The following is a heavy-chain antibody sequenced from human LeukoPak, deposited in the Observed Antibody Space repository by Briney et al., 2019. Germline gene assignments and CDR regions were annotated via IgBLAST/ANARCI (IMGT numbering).Heavy chain of an antibody. CDR2: INPSGGST. Sequence: GASVKVSCKASGYTFTSYYMHWVRQAPGQGLEWMGVINPSGGSTSYAQKFQGRVTMTRDTSTSTVYMELSSLRSEDTAVYYCARLVADYGFDPWGQGTLVTVSS. D-gene: IGHD4-17*01. CDR3: ARLVADYGFDP. J-gene: IGHJ5*02. CDR1: GYTFTSYY. V-gene: IGHV1-46*01.